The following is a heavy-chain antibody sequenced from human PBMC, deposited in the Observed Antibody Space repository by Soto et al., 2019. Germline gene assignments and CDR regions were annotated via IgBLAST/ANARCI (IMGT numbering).Heavy chain of an antibody. Sequence: PVVSLILSCSCSVCTFISYALGVFRQAPGNWLEWVSAISVSCGSTYYADSVKGLFTISRDNSKNTLYLQMNSLRAEDTDVYYCAKSQTSAYSRPEGQLEYWGPGTMVTVSS. CDR1: VCTFISYA. J-gene: IGHJ4*02. D-gene: IGHD6-13*01. CDR3: AKSQTSAYSRPEGQLEY. CDR2: ISVSCGST. V-gene: IGHV3-23*01.